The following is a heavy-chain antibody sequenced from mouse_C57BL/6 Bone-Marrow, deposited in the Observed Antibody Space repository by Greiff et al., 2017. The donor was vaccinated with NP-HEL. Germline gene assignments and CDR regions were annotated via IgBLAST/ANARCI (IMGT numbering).Heavy chain of an antibody. Sequence: EVQRVESEGGLVQPGSSMKLSCTASGFTFSDYYMAWVRQVPEKGLEWVANINYDGSSTYYLDSLKSRFIISRDNAKNILYLQMSSLKSEDTATYYCARRGDGYGYWYFDVWGTGTTVTVSS. V-gene: IGHV5-16*02. J-gene: IGHJ1*03. CDR2: INYDGSST. CDR3: ARRGDGYGYWYFDV. CDR1: GFTFSDYY. D-gene: IGHD2-2*01.